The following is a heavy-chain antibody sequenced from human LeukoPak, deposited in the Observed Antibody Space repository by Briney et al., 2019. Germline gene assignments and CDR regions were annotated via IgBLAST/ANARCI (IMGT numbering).Heavy chain of an antibody. CDR2: IWYDGSNK. CDR1: GFTFSSYG. J-gene: IGHJ6*03. V-gene: IGHV3-33*01. CDR3: ARVTVTTETYYYHYMDV. Sequence: PGRSLRLSCAASGFTFSSYGMHWVRQAPGKGLEWVAVIWYDGSNKYYADSVKGRFTISRDNSKNTLYLQMNSLRAEDTAVYYCARVTVTTETYYYHYMDVWGEGTTVTVSS. D-gene: IGHD4-17*01.